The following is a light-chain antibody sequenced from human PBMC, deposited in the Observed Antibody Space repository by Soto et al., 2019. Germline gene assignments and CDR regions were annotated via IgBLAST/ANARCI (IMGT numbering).Light chain of an antibody. CDR2: DNN. V-gene: IGLV1-51*01. CDR1: SSNIGNNY. J-gene: IGLJ2*01. Sequence: QSVLTQPPSVSAAPGQKVTISCSGSSSNIGNNYVSWYQQLPGTAPKLLIYDNNKRPSGIPDRFSGSKSGTSATLGITGLQTGDEADYYCGTWDSSLSDGLVVFGGGTQLTVL. CDR3: GTWDSSLSDGLVV.